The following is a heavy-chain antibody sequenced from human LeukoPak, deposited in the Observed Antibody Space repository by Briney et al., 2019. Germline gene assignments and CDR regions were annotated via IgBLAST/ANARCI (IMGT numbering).Heavy chain of an antibody. V-gene: IGHV1-18*01. CDR2: ISAYNGNT. D-gene: IGHD6-13*01. CDR3: ARSYSSSWKGSYYYYMDV. CDR1: GYTFTSYG. Sequence: GASVKVSCKASGYTFTSYGISWVRQAPGQGLEWMGWISAYNGNTNYAQKLQGRVTMTTDTSTSTAYMELRSLRSDDTAVYYCARSYSSSWKGSYYYYMDVWGKGTTVTVSS. J-gene: IGHJ6*03.